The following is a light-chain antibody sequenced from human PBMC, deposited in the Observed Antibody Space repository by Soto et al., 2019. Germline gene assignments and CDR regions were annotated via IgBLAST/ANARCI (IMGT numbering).Light chain of an antibody. CDR3: QFYGDSPRWA. Sequence: EIVLMQSPVTLSLSPGERATLSCRTSQTVSTISLAWYQQKPGQAPRLLIYGTSSRASGIPDRFSGSGSGTDFTLTISRLEPEDFAVYYCQFYGDSPRWAFGQGTKVEI. J-gene: IGKJ1*01. CDR1: QTVSTIS. V-gene: IGKV3-20*01. CDR2: GTS.